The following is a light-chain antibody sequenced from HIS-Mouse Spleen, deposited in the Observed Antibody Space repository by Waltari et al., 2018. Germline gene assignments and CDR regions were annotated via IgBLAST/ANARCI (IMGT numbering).Light chain of an antibody. Sequence: DIQMTQSPSTLSASVGYRVTITCRASQSISSWLAWYQQKPGKAPKLLIYKAYSLESGVPSRFSGSGSGTEFTLTISSLQPDDFATYYCQQYNSYSPSTFGGGTKVEIK. CDR2: KAY. J-gene: IGKJ4*01. V-gene: IGKV1-5*03. CDR3: QQYNSYSPST. CDR1: QSISSW.